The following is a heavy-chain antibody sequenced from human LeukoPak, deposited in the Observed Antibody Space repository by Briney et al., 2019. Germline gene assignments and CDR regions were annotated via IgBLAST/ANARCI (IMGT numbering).Heavy chain of an antibody. CDR3: ARDKRGQAAADDPFDI. CDR1: GYTFSSSD. CDR2: MNPNRGST. D-gene: IGHD6-13*01. Sequence: ASVKVSCKASGYTFSSSDINWVRQAAGQGLEWMGWMNPNRGSTGYAQTFKGRVTMTRDTSINTAYMELSSLRVEDTAVYYCARDKRGQAAADDPFDIWGQGTMVTVSS. V-gene: IGHV1-8*02. J-gene: IGHJ3*02.